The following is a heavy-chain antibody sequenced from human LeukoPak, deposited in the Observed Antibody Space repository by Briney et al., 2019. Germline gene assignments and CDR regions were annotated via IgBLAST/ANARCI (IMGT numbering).Heavy chain of an antibody. Sequence: EASVNVSCKASGYTFTSYDINWVRQATGQGLEWMGWMNPNSGNTGYAQKFQGRVTMTRNTSISTAYMELSSLRSEDTAVYYCASASRDIGAFYGMDVWGQGITVTVSS. D-gene: IGHD5-12*01. CDR1: GYTFTSYD. V-gene: IGHV1-8*01. CDR3: ASASRDIGAFYGMDV. J-gene: IGHJ6*02. CDR2: MNPNSGNT.